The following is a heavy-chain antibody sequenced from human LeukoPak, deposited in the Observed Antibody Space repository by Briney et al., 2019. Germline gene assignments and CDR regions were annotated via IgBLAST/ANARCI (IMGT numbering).Heavy chain of an antibody. V-gene: IGHV4-39*07. D-gene: IGHD2-8*01. Sequence: PSETLSLTCTVSGGSISSSSYYWGWIRQPPGKGLEWIGSIYYSGSTYYNPSLKSRVTISVDTSKNQFSLKLSSVTAADTAVYYCARDTRLNGRRRDAFDIWGQGTMVTVSS. J-gene: IGHJ3*02. CDR3: ARDTRLNGRRRDAFDI. CDR2: IYYSGST. CDR1: GGSISSSSYY.